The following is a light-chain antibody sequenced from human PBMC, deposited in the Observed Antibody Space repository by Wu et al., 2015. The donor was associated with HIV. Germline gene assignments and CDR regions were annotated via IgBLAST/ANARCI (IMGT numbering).Light chain of an antibody. CDR1: QSIVRY. V-gene: IGKV3-15*01. J-gene: IGKJ1*01. CDR3: QQYDNWPRT. Sequence: ETVMTQSPATVSVSPGERATLSCRASQSIVRYLAWYQQKPGQAPRLLIYGASTRAIGIPARFSGSGSGTEFSLTISSVQSEDFAVYFCQQYDNWPRTFGQGTKVEIK. CDR2: GAS.